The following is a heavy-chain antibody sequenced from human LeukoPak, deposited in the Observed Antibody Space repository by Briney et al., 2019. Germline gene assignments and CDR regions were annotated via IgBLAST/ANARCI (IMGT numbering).Heavy chain of an antibody. V-gene: IGHV4-59*01. CDR2: ISYSGST. J-gene: IGHJ5*02. CDR1: GDSISSSY. Sequence: SETLPLNCTVSGDSISSSYWSWIRQPPGQGLEWIGYISYSGSTSSNPSLRSRVTISVDTSKNQFSLRLTSVTAADTAMYYCARGGQLNWFDPWGQGTLVTVSS. D-gene: IGHD5-18*01. CDR3: ARGGQLNWFDP.